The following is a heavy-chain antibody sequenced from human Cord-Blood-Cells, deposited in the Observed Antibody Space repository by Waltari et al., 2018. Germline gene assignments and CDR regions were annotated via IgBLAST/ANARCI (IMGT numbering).Heavy chain of an antibody. D-gene: IGHD6-6*01. CDR1: GGSISSSSYY. CDR3: AVGTYSSASWYFDL. CDR2: SYYSGST. V-gene: IGHV4-39*01. J-gene: IGHJ2*01. Sequence: QLQLQESGPGLVKPWETLSLTCTVSGGSISSSSYYWGWIRQPPGKGLEWIGSSYYSGSTYYNPSLKSRVTISVDTSKNQCALKLSAVTAADTAVYYCAVGTYSSASWYFDLWGRGTLVTVSS.